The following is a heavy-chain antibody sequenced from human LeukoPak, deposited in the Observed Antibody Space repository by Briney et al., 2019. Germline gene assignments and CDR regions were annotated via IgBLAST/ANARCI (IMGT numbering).Heavy chain of an antibody. Sequence: GASVKVSCKASGYTFTSYGISWVRQAPGQGLEWMGWISAYNGNTNYAQKLQGRVTMTTDTSTSTAYMELRSLRSDDTAVYYCARDEYCSSTSCYRNYYYYYGMDVWGQGTTVTVSS. D-gene: IGHD2-2*02. J-gene: IGHJ6*02. V-gene: IGHV1-18*01. CDR1: GYTFTSYG. CDR2: ISAYNGNT. CDR3: ARDEYCSSTSCYRNYYYYYGMDV.